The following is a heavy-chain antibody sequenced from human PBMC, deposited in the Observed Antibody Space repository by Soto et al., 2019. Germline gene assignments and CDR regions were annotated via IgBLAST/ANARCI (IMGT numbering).Heavy chain of an antibody. J-gene: IGHJ4*02. CDR2: ISGSGGST. V-gene: IGHV3-23*01. D-gene: IGHD3-10*01. CDR1: GFTFSSYA. CDR3: VYGSGSYYKEVFDY. Sequence: PGGSLRLSCAASGFTFSSYAMSWVRQAPGKGLEWVSAISGSGGSTYYADSVKGRFTISRDNSKNTLYLQMNSLRAEDTAVYYCVYGSGSYYKEVFDYWGQGTLVTVSS.